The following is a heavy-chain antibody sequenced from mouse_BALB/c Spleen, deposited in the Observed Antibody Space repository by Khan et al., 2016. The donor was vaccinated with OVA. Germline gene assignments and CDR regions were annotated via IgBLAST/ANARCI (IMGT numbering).Heavy chain of an antibody. J-gene: IGHJ4*01. CDR2: IWGGGGT. Sequence: QVQLKDSGPGLVAPSQSLSITCTVSGFSLSRYNIHWVRQPPGKGLEWLGMIWGGGGTDYNSTLKSRLSIRKDNSKSQVFLKMNSLQTDDTAMYYCARAYYRYDGYYAMDYWGQGTSVTVSS. CDR3: ARAYYRYDGYYAMDY. CDR1: GFSLSRYN. V-gene: IGHV2-6-4*01. D-gene: IGHD2-14*01.